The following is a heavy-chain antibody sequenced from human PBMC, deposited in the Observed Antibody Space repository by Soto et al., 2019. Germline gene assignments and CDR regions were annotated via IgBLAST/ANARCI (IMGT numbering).Heavy chain of an antibody. J-gene: IGHJ4*02. V-gene: IGHV1-3*01. CDR1: GYTFTSYA. Sequence: QVQLVQSGAEVKKPGASVKVSCKASGYTFTSYAMHWVRQAPGQRLEWMGWINAGNGNTKYSQKFQGRVTITRDTSARPAYTELSSLRSEDTAMAYCARAVGGTGDWGQGTLVTVSS. D-gene: IGHD1-26*01. CDR3: ARAVGGTGD. CDR2: INAGNGNT.